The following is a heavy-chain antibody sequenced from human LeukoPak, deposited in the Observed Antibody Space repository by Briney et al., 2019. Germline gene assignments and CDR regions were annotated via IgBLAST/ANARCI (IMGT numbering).Heavy chain of an antibody. CDR2: ISYDGSNK. CDR3: ARGRDVDTAY. J-gene: IGHJ4*02. V-gene: IGHV3-30-3*01. Sequence: GGSLRLSCTASGFTFSSYAMHWVRQAPGKGLEWVAVISYDGSNKYYADSVKGRFTISRDNAKNSLYLQMNSLRAEDTAVYYCARGRDVDTAYWGQGTLVTVSS. CDR1: GFTFSSYA. D-gene: IGHD5-18*01.